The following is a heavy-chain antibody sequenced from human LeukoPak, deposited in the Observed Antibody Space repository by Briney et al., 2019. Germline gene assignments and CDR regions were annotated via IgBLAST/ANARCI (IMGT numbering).Heavy chain of an antibody. CDR1: GGSISSTNW. D-gene: IGHD1-26*01. J-gene: IGHJ4*02. V-gene: IGHV4-4*02. Sequence: PSGTLSLTCGVSGGSISSTNWWSWVRQPPGQGLEWIGEISLSGVTNYNPSLKSRVTMSLDRSKNHLSLTLTSVTAADTAVYYCSRESGAFSPFGYWGQGTLVTVSS. CDR3: SRESGAFSPFGY. CDR2: ISLSGVT.